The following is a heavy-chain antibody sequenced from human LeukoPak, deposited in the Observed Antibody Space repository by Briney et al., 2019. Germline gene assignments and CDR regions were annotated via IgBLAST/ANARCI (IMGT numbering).Heavy chain of an antibody. J-gene: IGHJ5*02. D-gene: IGHD3-16*01. CDR1: GFTFSSYG. CDR2: IGGRGGST. Sequence: HSGGSLRLSCAASGFTFSSYGMHWVRQAPGKGPEWVSAIGGRGGSTYYADSLGGRFTISRDNSKDMVYLQMNSLKVEDTATYYCGKEGGAWGQGTKVTVSS. CDR3: GKEGGA. V-gene: IGHV3-23*01.